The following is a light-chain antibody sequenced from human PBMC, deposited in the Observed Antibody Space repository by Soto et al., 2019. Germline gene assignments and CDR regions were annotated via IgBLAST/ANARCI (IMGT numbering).Light chain of an antibody. Sequence: EKVMTLSPGALCVTPGEIGPLYCRASQSVSSSYLAWYQQKHGQAHRLIIYGEYSRATGIKDRFSGSGSGTDFTLTIRRMEPEDFAVYYCQKYGSSHLTFGGGTKLDI. J-gene: IGKJ4*01. CDR2: GEY. V-gene: IGKV3-20*01. CDR1: QSVSSSY. CDR3: QKYGSSHLT.